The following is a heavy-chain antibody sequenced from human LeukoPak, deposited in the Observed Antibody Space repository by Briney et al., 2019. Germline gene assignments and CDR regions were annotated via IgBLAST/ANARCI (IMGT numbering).Heavy chain of an antibody. CDR2: IKSDGGT. CDR3: ARAPSEIGGYYPEYFRH. CDR1: GFTFSNHW. V-gene: IGHV3-74*01. D-gene: IGHD3-22*01. Sequence: GGSLRLSCAGSGFTFSNHWMHWVRQAPGKGVVWVSRIKSDGGTNYADSVKGRFTLSRDNAKKTVSLQMNSLRPEDTGVYYCARAPSEIGGYYPEYFRHWGQGTLVTVSS. J-gene: IGHJ1*01.